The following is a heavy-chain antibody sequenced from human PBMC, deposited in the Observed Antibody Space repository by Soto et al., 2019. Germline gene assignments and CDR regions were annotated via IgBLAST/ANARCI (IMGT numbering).Heavy chain of an antibody. J-gene: IGHJ4*02. D-gene: IGHD5-18*01. CDR2: VKQDGSEE. Sequence: PGGSLGLSFAASGYSISTYWMSWVRQAPGKGLEWVANVKQDGSEEYYVDSVRGRFTISRDNAKNSLYLQMNSLRAEDTAVYYCAALDTAMVKTDGYWGQGTLVTVSS. V-gene: IGHV3-7*01. CDR1: GYSISTYW. CDR3: AALDTAMVKTDGY.